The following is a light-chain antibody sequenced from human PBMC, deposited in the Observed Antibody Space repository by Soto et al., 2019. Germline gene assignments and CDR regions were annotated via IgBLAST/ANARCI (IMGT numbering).Light chain of an antibody. CDR2: DAS. CDR1: QSVTNW. CDR3: QQYTTYPYT. Sequence: DIQMTQSPSTLSASVGDRVTITCRASQSVTNWLAWYQQKPGQAPNLLIYDASRLQSGIPSRFSGSGSGTEFTLTISSLQPDDFATYDCQQYTTYPYTFGQGTKLEIK. V-gene: IGKV1-5*01. J-gene: IGKJ2*01.